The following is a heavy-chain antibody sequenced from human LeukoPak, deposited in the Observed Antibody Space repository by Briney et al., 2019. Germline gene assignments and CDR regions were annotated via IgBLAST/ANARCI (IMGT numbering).Heavy chain of an antibody. V-gene: IGHV3-66*04. CDR3: ARLPLRSNFDY. Sequence: GGSLRLSCAASGFTFSSYGMHWVRQAPGKGLEWVAVIYSGGSTYYADSVKGRFTISRDNSKNTLYLQMNSLRAEDTAVYYCARLPLRSNFDYWGQGTLVTVSS. CDR2: IYSGGST. J-gene: IGHJ4*02. CDR1: GFTFSSYG.